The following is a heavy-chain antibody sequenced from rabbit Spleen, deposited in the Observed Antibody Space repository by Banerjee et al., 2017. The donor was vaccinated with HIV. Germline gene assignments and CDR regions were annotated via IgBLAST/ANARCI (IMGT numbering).Heavy chain of an antibody. Sequence: QEQLVESGGGLVKPGASLTLTCKASGFSYSSVYYTCWVRQAPGKGLEWIACISARSGSTYYASWAKGRFTISKTSWTTVTLQMTSLTAADTATYFCARDLPGVIGWNFKLWGPGTLVTVS. CDR1: GFSYSSVYY. CDR2: ISARSGST. D-gene: IGHD1-1*01. V-gene: IGHV1S45*01. J-gene: IGHJ4*01. CDR3: ARDLPGVIGWNFKL.